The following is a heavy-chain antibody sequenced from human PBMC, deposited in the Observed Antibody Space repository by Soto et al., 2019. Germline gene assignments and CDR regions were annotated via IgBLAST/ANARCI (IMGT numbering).Heavy chain of an antibody. CDR3: ARRDCSSTSCLPYYYYGMDV. V-gene: IGHV1-18*04. J-gene: IGHJ6*02. CDR1: GYTCTSYG. D-gene: IGHD2-2*01. CDR2: ISAYNGNA. Sequence: ASVKASCRASGYTCTSYGISWVRQAPGQGLEWMGWISAYNGNANYAQKLQGRVTMTTDTSTSTACMELRSLRSDDTAVYCCARRDCSSTSCLPYYYYGMDVWGQGTTVTVSS.